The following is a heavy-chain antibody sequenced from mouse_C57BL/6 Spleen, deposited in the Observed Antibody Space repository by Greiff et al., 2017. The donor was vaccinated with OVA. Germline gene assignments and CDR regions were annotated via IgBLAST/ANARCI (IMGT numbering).Heavy chain of an antibody. V-gene: IGHV1-80*01. Sequence: QVQLQQSGAELVKPGASVKISCKASGYAFSSYWMNWVKQRPGKGLEWIGQIYPGDGDTTYNGKFKGKATLTADKSSSTAYMQLSSLTSEDSAVYFCEREMVTTWAPFDYWGQGTTLTVSS. D-gene: IGHD2-2*01. J-gene: IGHJ2*01. CDR2: IYPGDGDT. CDR1: GYAFSSYW. CDR3: EREMVTTWAPFDY.